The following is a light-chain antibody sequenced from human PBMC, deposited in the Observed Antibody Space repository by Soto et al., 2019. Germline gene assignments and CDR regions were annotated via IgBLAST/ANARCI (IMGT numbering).Light chain of an antibody. CDR3: ASWYDSRNGFGL. CDR2: DDD. V-gene: IGLV1-51*01. J-gene: IGLJ3*02. CDR1: SSNLGGNS. Sequence: QSVMTQPPSVSAAPGQKVTISCSGRSSNLGGNSVSCYQQLPGTAPKLLIYDDDKRPSGFPDRFSGSKSATSASLAISGLQSAEWDDYYCASWYDSRNGFGLFCGGTKVTVL.